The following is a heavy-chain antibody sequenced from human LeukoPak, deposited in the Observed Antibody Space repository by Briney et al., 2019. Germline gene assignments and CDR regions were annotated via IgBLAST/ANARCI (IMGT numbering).Heavy chain of an antibody. CDR1: GFTFSSYS. Sequence: PGGSLRLSCAASGFTFSSYSMNWVRQAPGKGLEWVANIKQDGSEKYYVDSVKGRFTISRDNAKNSLYLQMNSLRAEDTAVYYCARDGMATITPNDYYYYMDVWGKGTTVTVSS. CDR3: ARDGMATITPNDYYYYMDV. J-gene: IGHJ6*03. V-gene: IGHV3-7*01. CDR2: IKQDGSEK. D-gene: IGHD5-24*01.